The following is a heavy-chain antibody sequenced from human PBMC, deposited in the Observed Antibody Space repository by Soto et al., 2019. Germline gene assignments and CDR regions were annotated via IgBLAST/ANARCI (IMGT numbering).Heavy chain of an antibody. CDR2: INSDGSST. CDR1: GFTFSSYW. J-gene: IGHJ4*02. CDR3: ARDFEGYCTNGECYTPAHFDY. D-gene: IGHD2-8*01. Sequence: GGSLRLSCAASGFTFSSYWMRWVRQAPGKGLVWVSRINSDGSSTSYADSVKGRFTISRDNAKNTLYLQMNSLRAEDTAVYYCARDFEGYCTNGECYTPAHFDYWCQGTLVTVPQ. V-gene: IGHV3-74*01.